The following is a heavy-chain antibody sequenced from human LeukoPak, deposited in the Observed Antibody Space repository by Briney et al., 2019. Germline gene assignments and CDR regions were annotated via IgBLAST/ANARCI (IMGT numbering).Heavy chain of an antibody. Sequence: GGSLRLSCTASGFTFSSYGIHWVRQAPGKGLEWVSFIQFDGSEKYYADSVRGRFTISRDNSKNTLSLQMNSLRAEDTALYYCAKDVYDCSGGSCPQYYYVMDVWGQGTPVTVSS. V-gene: IGHV3-30*02. CDR2: IQFDGSEK. CDR1: GFTFSSYG. J-gene: IGHJ6*02. CDR3: AKDVYDCSGGSCPQYYYVMDV. D-gene: IGHD2-15*01.